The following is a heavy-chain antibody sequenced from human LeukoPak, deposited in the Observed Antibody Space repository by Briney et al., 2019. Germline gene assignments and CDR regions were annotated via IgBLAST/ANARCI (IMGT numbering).Heavy chain of an antibody. Sequence: SVKVSCKASGGTFSSYAISWVRQAPGQGLEWMGGIIPIFGTANYARKFQGRVTITADESTSTAYMELSSLRSEDTAVYYCATDYDYVWGFDYWGQGTLVTVSS. CDR3: ATDYDYVWGFDY. CDR2: IIPIFGTA. J-gene: IGHJ4*02. D-gene: IGHD3-16*01. CDR1: GGTFSSYA. V-gene: IGHV1-69*13.